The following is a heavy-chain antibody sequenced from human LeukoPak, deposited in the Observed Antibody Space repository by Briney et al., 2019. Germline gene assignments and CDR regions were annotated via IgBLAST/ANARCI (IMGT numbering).Heavy chain of an antibody. CDR3: ARDRRGGGGSYFDY. Sequence: PGRSLRLSCAASGFTFSSYGMHWVRQAPGKGLEWVAVISYDGSKKYYADSVKGRFTISRDNSKNTLYLQMNSLRAEDTAVYYCARDRRGGGGSYFDYWGQGTLVTVSS. CDR1: GFTFSSYG. D-gene: IGHD1-26*01. V-gene: IGHV3-30*03. CDR2: ISYDGSKK. J-gene: IGHJ4*02.